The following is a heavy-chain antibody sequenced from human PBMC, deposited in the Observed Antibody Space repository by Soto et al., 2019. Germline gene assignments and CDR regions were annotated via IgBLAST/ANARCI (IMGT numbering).Heavy chain of an antibody. CDR2: IYYSGST. D-gene: IGHD3-16*02. CDR3: ARASYDYVWGSYRYWPLFDY. V-gene: IGHV4-31*03. J-gene: IGHJ4*02. CDR1: GGSISSGGYY. Sequence: SETLSLTCTVSGGSISSGGYYWSWIRQHPGKGLEWIGYIYYSGSTYYNPSLKSRVTISVDTSKNQFSLKLSSVTAADTAVYYCARASYDYVWGSYRYWPLFDYWGQGTLVTVSS.